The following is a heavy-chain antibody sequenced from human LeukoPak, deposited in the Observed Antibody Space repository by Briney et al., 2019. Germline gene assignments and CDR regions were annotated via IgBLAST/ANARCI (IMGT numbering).Heavy chain of an antibody. CDR1: GFPFSTFP. D-gene: IGHD2-21*02. Sequence: GGSLRLSCQASGFPFSTFPMSWVRQAPGKGLEWVSTLSGDGSDTYYADSVKGRFTVSRDTSKNTLFLQMNSLRADDTAIYYCTKGGHGDYWGQGTMVTVSS. CDR2: LSGDGSDT. V-gene: IGHV3-23*01. CDR3: TKGGHGDY. J-gene: IGHJ4*02.